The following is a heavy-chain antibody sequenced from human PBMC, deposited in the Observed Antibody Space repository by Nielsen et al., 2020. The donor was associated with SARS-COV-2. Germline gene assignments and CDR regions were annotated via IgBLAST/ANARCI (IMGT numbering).Heavy chain of an antibody. D-gene: IGHD2-8*01. CDR3: ATDQYCPNGICSSGGRDY. CDR1: GLTFNTYS. V-gene: IGHV3-21*01. CDR2: ISSSGSYL. J-gene: IGHJ4*02. Sequence: GGSLRLSCAASGLTFNTYSVIWVRQAPGGELEWVSHISSSGSYLYYADSVKGRFTISRDNAKNSLYLQMNSLRAEDTAVYYCATDQYCPNGICSSGGRDYWGQGTLVTVSS.